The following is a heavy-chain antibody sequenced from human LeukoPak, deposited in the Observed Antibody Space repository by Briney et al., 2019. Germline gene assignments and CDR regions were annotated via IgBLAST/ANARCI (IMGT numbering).Heavy chain of an antibody. Sequence: GGSLRLSCAASGFTFSSYWMTWVRQAPGKGLEWVANIKQDGSAKYYVDSLRGRFSISRDNVNNSLFLQMNSLSAEDTAVYYCARCPYDSSGYYSVPSHLDYWGQGTLVTVSS. V-gene: IGHV3-7*01. CDR1: GFTFSSYW. CDR2: IKQDGSAK. CDR3: ARCPYDSSGYYSVPSHLDY. D-gene: IGHD3-22*01. J-gene: IGHJ4*02.